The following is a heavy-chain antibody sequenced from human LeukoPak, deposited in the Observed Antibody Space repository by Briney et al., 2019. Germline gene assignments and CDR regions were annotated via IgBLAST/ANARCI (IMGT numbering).Heavy chain of an antibody. CDR2: IYYSGST. CDR3: ARVRNYYDSSGYSFDY. CDR1: GGSISSGGYY. V-gene: IGHV4-31*03. Sequence: SETLSLTCTVSGGSISSGGYYWSWIRQHPGKGLEWIGYIYYSGSTYYNPSLKSRVTLSVDTSKNQFSLKLSSVTAADTAVYYCARVRNYYDSSGYSFDYWGQGTLVTVSS. J-gene: IGHJ4*02. D-gene: IGHD3-22*01.